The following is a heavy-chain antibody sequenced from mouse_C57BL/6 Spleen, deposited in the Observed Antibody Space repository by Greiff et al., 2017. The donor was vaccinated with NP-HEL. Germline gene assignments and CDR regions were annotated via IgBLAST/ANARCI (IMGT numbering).Heavy chain of an antibody. J-gene: IGHJ3*01. CDR1: GYTFTSYW. CDR2: IDPSDSYT. Sequence: QVQLQQPGAELVKPGASVKLSCKASGYTFTSYWMQWVKQRPGQGLAWIGEIDPSDSYTHYNQKFKGKATLTVDTSSSTAYMQLSSLTSEDSAVYYCARGAYWGQGTLVTVSA. V-gene: IGHV1-50*01. CDR3: ARGAY.